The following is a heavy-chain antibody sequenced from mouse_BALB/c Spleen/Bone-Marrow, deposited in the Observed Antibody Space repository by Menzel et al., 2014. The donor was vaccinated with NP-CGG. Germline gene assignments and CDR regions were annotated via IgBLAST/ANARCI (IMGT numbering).Heavy chain of an antibody. CDR1: GFTFTDYY. D-gene: IGHD1-1*01. Sequence: EVKLMESGGGLVQPGGSLRLSCATSGFTFTDYYMSWVRQPPGKALEWLGFIRNKANGYTTDYSASVKGRFTISRDNSQSILYLQMNILRTEDSATYYGARDGNYGSNWYFDVWGAGTTVTVSS. CDR3: ARDGNYGSNWYFDV. V-gene: IGHV7-3*02. CDR2: IRNKANGYTT. J-gene: IGHJ1*01.